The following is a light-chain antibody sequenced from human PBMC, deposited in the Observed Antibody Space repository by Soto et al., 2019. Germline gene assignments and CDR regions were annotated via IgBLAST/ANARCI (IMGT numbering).Light chain of an antibody. CDR3: QSYDSSLSGYV. CDR1: SSNIGAGYD. V-gene: IGLV1-40*01. J-gene: IGLJ1*01. CDR2: GNS. Sequence: QSVLTQPPSVSGAPGQRVTISCTGSSSNIGAGYDVHWYQQIPGTAPKLLIYGNSNRPSGVPDRFSGSKSGTSASLAITGLQAEDEADYYCQSYDSSLSGYVFGTGTKVP.